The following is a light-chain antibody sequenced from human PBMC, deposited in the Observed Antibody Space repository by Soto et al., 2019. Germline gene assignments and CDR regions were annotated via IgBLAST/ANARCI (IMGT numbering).Light chain of an antibody. Sequence: QSVLTQPPSASGSPGQSVTISCTGTSSDVGGYNYVSWYQQHPGKAPKLMIFEVTKRPSGVPGRFSGSKSGNTASLTVSGLQADDEADYYGSSYSRSNDYVVFGGGTKLTVL. CDR1: SSDVGGYNY. V-gene: IGLV2-8*01. CDR3: SSYSRSNDYVV. J-gene: IGLJ2*01. CDR2: EVT.